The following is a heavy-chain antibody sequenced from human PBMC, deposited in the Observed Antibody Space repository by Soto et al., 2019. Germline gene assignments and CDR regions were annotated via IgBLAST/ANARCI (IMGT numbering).Heavy chain of an antibody. V-gene: IGHV3-23*01. CDR2: ISGGGGST. CDR1: GFSFNIFA. D-gene: IGHD3-22*01. Sequence: EVKLLESGGRLVQPGGSLRLPCAASGFSFNIFAMNWVRQAPGQGLEWVSGISGGGGSTYYADSVKGRFTISRDNSNNTLYLQMNSLRAEDTAVYYCAKDPTSYDSSAQFDSWGQGTLVTVSS. CDR3: AKDPTSYDSSAQFDS. J-gene: IGHJ4*02.